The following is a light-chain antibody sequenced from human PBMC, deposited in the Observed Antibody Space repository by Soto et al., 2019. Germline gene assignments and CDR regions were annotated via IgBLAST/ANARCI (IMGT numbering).Light chain of an antibody. CDR2: DTS. CDR1: QSVSSY. V-gene: IGKV3-11*01. CDR3: QQRSHGLT. Sequence: EIVLTQSQATLSLSPGERATLSCRASQSVSSYLLWYQQKPGQAPRLLIYDTSNSATGIPARFSGSGSGTDFTLTISSLEPEDFAFYCCQQRSHGLTFGGGTKVEIK. J-gene: IGKJ4*01.